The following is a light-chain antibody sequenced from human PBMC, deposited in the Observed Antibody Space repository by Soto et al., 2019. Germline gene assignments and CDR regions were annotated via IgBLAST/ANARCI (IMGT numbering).Light chain of an antibody. J-gene: IGKJ1*01. Sequence: DIQMTQSPSSLSASVGDSVTITCRASPSISTYLNWYQQKPGKAPMLLIYAASSLQSGVASRFSGSGSGTDFTLTITSLQPEDFATYYCQQGYSTPRTFGQGTKVEVK. CDR3: QQGYSTPRT. CDR2: AAS. CDR1: PSISTY. V-gene: IGKV1-39*01.